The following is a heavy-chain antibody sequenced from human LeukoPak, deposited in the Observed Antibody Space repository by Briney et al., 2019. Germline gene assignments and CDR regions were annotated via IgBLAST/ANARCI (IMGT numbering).Heavy chain of an antibody. CDR1: GYTFTNYA. CDR2: INPSGGST. V-gene: IGHV1-46*01. J-gene: IGHJ4*02. Sequence: ASVKVSCKASGYTFTNYAMNWVRQAPGQGLEWMGIINPSGGSTSYAQKFQGRVTMTRDMSTSTVYMELSSLRSEDTAVYYCAREDYDSSGYYYFDYWGQGTLVTVSS. D-gene: IGHD3-22*01. CDR3: AREDYDSSGYYYFDY.